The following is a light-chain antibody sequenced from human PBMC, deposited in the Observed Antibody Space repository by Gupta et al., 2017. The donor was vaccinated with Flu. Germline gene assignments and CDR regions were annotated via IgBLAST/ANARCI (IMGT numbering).Light chain of an antibody. V-gene: IGLV1-40*01. CDR3: QSYDSRLSGYV. CDR2: ANT. CDR1: SSNIGAGFD. J-gene: IGLJ1*01. Sequence: ISCTGSSSNIGAGFDVHWYQQLPGTAPKLLIYANTNRPSGVPDRFSGSKSGTSASLAITGLQAEDEADYYCQSYDSRLSGYVFGTGTKVPVL.